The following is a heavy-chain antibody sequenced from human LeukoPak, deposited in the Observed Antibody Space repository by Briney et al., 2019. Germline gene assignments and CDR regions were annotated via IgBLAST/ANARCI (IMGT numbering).Heavy chain of an antibody. D-gene: IGHD2-15*01. CDR2: IDARSGIT. V-gene: IGHV3-48*04. Sequence: TGGSLRLSCAASGFTFTIFGLNWVRQAPGKGPEWVSYIDARSGITYYADSVKGRFTISRDNANNSLFLQMNSLRAEDTAVYYCARTGQYCSGGTCYSGQFDFWGQGTLVTVSS. CDR1: GFTFTIFG. J-gene: IGHJ4*02. CDR3: ARTGQYCSGGTCYSGQFDF.